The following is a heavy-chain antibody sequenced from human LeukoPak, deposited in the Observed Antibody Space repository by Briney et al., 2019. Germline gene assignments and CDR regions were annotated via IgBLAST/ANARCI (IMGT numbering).Heavy chain of an antibody. Sequence: PSETLSLTCTVSGGSISSYYWSWIRQPPGKGLEWIGYIYYSGSTNYNPSLKSRVTISVDTSKNQFSLKLSSVTAADTAVYYCARRGWDGDLDAFDIWGQGTMVTVSS. CDR1: GGSISSYY. CDR2: IYYSGST. CDR3: ARRGWDGDLDAFDI. D-gene: IGHD6-19*01. J-gene: IGHJ3*02. V-gene: IGHV4-59*12.